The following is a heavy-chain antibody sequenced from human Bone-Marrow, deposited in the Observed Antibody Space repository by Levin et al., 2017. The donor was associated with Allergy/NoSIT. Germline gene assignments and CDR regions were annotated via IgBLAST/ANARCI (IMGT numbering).Heavy chain of an antibody. CDR3: ARVGNVLVTADDAFDM. CDR1: GFKFSDYY. Sequence: ASVKVSCKISGFKFSDYYIHWVQQAPGRGPEWMGLVDPESGETIYAKKFRGRIVISVDTSTDTANMELRSLTSEDTALYFCARVGNVLVTADDAFDMWGQGTMVTVTS. D-gene: IGHD2-21*02. J-gene: IGHJ3*02. V-gene: IGHV1-69-2*01. CDR2: VDPESGET.